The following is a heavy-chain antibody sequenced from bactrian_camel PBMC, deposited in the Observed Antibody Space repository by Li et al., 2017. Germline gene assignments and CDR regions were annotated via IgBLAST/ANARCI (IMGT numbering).Heavy chain of an antibody. CDR3: ATGSPSAYSDYDSTIPEYYY. D-gene: IGHD4*01. CDR1: GFTFRNYD. CDR2: INGGGGAT. J-gene: IGHJ4*01. Sequence: DVQQVESGGGLVRPGGSLRLSCAASGFTFRNYDMAWVRQAPGKGLEWVSAINGGGGATYYADSVKGRFTISRDNAKNTLYLQMNSLQTEDTAVYYCATGSPSAYSDYDSTIPEYYYWGLGTQVTVS. V-gene: IGHV3S40*01.